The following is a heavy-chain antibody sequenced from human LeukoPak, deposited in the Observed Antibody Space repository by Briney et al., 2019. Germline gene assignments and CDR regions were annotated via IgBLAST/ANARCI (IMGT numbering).Heavy chain of an antibody. J-gene: IGHJ4*02. V-gene: IGHV3-21*01. CDR2: ISSSSSYI. CDR1: GFTFSSYS. Sequence: GGSLRLSCAASGFTFSSYSMNWVRQAPGKGLEWVSSISSSSSYIYYADSVKGRFTISRDNAKNSLYLQTNSLRAEDTAVYYCARDIWWWDTNYFDYWGQGTLVTVSS. D-gene: IGHD2-21*01. CDR3: ARDIWWWDTNYFDY.